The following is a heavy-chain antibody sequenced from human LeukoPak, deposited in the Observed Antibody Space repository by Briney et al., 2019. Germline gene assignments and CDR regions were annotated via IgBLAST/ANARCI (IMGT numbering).Heavy chain of an antibody. CDR2: INAGNGNT. V-gene: IGHV1-3*03. CDR1: GYTFTNYA. CDR3: ARAAYMQPFDP. J-gene: IGHJ5*02. Sequence: GASVKVSCKASGYTFTNYAMHWVRQAPGQRLEWMGWINAGNGNTKYSQEFQGRVTITRDTSASAAYMELSSLRSDDMAVYYCARAAYMQPFDPWGQGTLVTVSS. D-gene: IGHD3-16*01.